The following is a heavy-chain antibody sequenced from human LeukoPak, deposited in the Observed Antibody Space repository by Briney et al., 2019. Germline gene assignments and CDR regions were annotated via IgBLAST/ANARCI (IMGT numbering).Heavy chain of an antibody. CDR2: IRGDTGKT. V-gene: IGHV3-23*01. D-gene: IGHD1-26*01. Sequence: RGSLRLSCAASGFMFSRFAMSWVRQAPGKGLEWVSAIRGDTGKTFYADSVKGRFTISRDNSKDTLYLRMNSLRAEDTAVYYCAKGPWELPEFDDWGQGTLVTVSS. CDR1: GFMFSRFA. J-gene: IGHJ4*02. CDR3: AKGPWELPEFDD.